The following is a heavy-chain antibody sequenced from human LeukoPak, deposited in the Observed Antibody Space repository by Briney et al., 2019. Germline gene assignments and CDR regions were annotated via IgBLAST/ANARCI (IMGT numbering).Heavy chain of an antibody. J-gene: IGHJ3*02. CDR3: AKATNYDFWSGDRYAFDI. Sequence: PGGSLRPSCAASGFTFSSYAMSWVRQAPGKGLEWVSAISGSGGSTYYADSVKGRFTISRDNSKNTLYLQMNSLRAEDTAVYYCAKATNYDFWSGDRYAFDIWGQGTMVTVSS. CDR1: GFTFSSYA. D-gene: IGHD3-3*01. CDR2: ISGSGGST. V-gene: IGHV3-23*01.